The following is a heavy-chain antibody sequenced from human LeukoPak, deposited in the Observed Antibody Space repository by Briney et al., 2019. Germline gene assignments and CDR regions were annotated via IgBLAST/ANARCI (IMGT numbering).Heavy chain of an antibody. CDR3: ARSVYCSGGSCYGHYYYYGMDV. CDR2: ISAYNGNT. Sequence: ASVTVSCKASGYTFTSYGISWVRQAPGQGLEWMGWISAYNGNTNYAQKLQGRVTMTTDTSTSTAYMELRSLRSDDTAVYYCARSVYCSGGSCYGHYYYYGMDVWGQGTTVTVSS. V-gene: IGHV1-18*01. CDR1: GYTFTSYG. J-gene: IGHJ6*02. D-gene: IGHD2-15*01.